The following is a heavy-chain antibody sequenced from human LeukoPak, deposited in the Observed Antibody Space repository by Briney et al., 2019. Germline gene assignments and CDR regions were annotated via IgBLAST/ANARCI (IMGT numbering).Heavy chain of an antibody. Sequence: GASVKVSCKVSGYTLTELSMHWVRQAPGKGLEWMGGFDPEDGETIYAQKFQGRVTMTEDTSTDTAYMELSSLGSEDTAVYYCATGLRYSSGWSDVEFDYWGQGTLVTVSS. D-gene: IGHD6-19*01. V-gene: IGHV1-24*01. CDR2: FDPEDGET. CDR3: ATGLRYSSGWSDVEFDY. J-gene: IGHJ4*02. CDR1: GYTLTELS.